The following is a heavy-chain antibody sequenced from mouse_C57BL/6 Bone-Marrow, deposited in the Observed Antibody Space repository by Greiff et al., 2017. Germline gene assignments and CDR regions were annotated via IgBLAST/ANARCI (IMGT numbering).Heavy chain of an antibody. J-gene: IGHJ3*01. D-gene: IGHD1-1*01. CDR2: ISSGGSYT. Sequence: EVMLVESGGDLVKPGGSLKLSCAASGFTFSSYGMSWVRQTPDKRLEWVATISSGGSYTYYPDSVKGRFTISRDNAKNTLYLQMRSLKSEDTAMYDCAPHYYGSSYRFAYWGQGTLVTVSA. CDR1: GFTFSSYG. CDR3: APHYYGSSYRFAY. V-gene: IGHV5-6*01.